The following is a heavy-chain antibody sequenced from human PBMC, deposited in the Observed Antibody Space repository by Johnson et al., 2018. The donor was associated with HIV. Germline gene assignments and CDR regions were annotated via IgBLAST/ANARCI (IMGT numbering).Heavy chain of an antibody. Sequence: MQLVESGGDLVQPGGSLRLSCATSGFTFSTYWMSWVRQAPGKGLEWVANINQNGSEKSYVDSVKGRFTISRDNANNSLYLQMNSLRAEDTAVYFCARDHQIKTIFGVVIDNSFDAFDIWGQGTMVTVSS. CDR2: INQNGSEK. V-gene: IGHV3-7*01. CDR1: GFTFSTYW. D-gene: IGHD3-3*01. J-gene: IGHJ3*02. CDR3: ARDHQIKTIFGVVIDNSFDAFDI.